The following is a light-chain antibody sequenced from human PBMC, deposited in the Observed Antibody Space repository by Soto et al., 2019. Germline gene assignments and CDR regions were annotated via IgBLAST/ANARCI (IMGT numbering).Light chain of an antibody. CDR3: GTWDSSLSAVV. Sequence: QSALTQPASVSGSPGQSITISCTGTSSDVGAYIFVSWYQQHPGKAPKLMIYDIINRPSGVSNRFSGSKSGNTASLTISGLQAEDEADYYCGTWDSSLSAVVFGGGTKVTVL. J-gene: IGLJ2*01. CDR1: SSDVGAYIF. V-gene: IGLV2-14*03. CDR2: DII.